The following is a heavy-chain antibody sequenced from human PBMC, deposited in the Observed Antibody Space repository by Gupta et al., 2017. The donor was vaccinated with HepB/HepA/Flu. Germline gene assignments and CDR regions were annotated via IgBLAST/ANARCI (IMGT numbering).Heavy chain of an antibody. V-gene: IGHV1-69*01. CDR3: ASGGGKDIAALGAFDY. D-gene: IGHD6-6*01. Sequence: VQLVQSGAEVKKTGSSEKVSCKASGGTFSRYAIRWVRQAPGQGLEWMGGIIPIFGTANSAQKFQGRCPITADESTCTAYMELSSLRSADTAVYYCASGGGKDIAALGAFDYWGQGTLVTVSS. CDR2: IIPIFGTA. J-gene: IGHJ4*02. CDR1: GGTFSRYA.